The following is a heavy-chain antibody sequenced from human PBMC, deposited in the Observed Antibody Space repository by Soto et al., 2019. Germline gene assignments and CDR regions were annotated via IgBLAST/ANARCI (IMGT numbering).Heavy chain of an antibody. D-gene: IGHD1-26*01. CDR2: IYYSGST. CDR3: ATQEVGGSYVYTFDP. Sequence: SETLSLTCTVSGGSICSSNYYWGWIGPPPGKGLEWIGSIYYSGSTYYNPSLKSRVTISVDTSKNQFSLKLSSVTAADTAVYYCATQEVGGSYVYTFDPWGQGTLVTVS. J-gene: IGHJ5*02. V-gene: IGHV4-39*01. CDR1: GGSICSSNYY.